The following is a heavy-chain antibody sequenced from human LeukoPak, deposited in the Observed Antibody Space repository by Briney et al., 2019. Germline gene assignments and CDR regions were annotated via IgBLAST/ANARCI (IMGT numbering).Heavy chain of an antibody. V-gene: IGHV4-30-2*01. CDR2: IHHSGST. J-gene: IGHJ4*02. Sequence: PSETLSLTCAVSGGSISSGGYSWSWIRQPPGKGLEWIGYIHHSGSTYYNPSLKSRVTISVDRSKNQFSLKLSSVTAADTAVYYCASGRNYFDYWGQGTLATVSS. CDR1: GGSISSGGYS. CDR3: ASGRNYFDY.